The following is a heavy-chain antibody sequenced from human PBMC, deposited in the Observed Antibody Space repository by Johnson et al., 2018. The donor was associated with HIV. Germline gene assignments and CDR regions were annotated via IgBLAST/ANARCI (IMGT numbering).Heavy chain of an antibody. V-gene: IGHV3-30*01. CDR3: ARGRYSSSWYVGGLDAFDI. D-gene: IGHD6-13*01. CDR1: GFTFSDYY. CDR2: ISYDGSKR. Sequence: QVQLVESGGGVVQPGGSLRLSCAASGFTFSDYYMSWIRQAPGKGLEWVAVISYDGSKRYYADSVRGRFTISRDNSKNTLYLQVNGLRVEDTAVYYCARGRYSSSWYVGGLDAFDIWGQGTMVTVSS. J-gene: IGHJ3*02.